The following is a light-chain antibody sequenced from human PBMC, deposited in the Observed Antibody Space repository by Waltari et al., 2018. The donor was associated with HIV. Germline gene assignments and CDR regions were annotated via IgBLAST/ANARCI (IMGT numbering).Light chain of an antibody. J-gene: IGLJ2*01. CDR3: TSYVDNYVVF. CDR1: RNDVGAYAY. Sequence: QSALTQHPSASGSPGQSVTISCTGTRNDVGAYAYVSWYPQHPGRAPKLLIYGVTKLPSGVPDRFSGPKPGNTASLTVSGLQAEDDGHYYCTSYVDNYVVFFGGGTYLPVL. V-gene: IGLV2-8*01. CDR2: GVT.